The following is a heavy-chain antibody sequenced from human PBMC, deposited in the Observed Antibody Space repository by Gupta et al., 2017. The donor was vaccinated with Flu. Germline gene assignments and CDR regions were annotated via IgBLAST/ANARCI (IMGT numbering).Heavy chain of an antibody. D-gene: IGHD6-19*01. CDR3: TTTDTVAGFDY. CDR2: IKSKTDGGTT. V-gene: IGHV3-15*01. CDR1: GFTFSNAW. J-gene: IGHJ4*02. Sequence: EVQLVESGGGLVKPGGSLRLSLAASGFTFSNAWRSWVRQAPGKGLEWVGRIKSKTDGGTTDYAAPVKGRFTISRDDSKNTLYLQMNSLKTEDTAVYYCTTTDTVAGFDYWGQGTLVTVSS.